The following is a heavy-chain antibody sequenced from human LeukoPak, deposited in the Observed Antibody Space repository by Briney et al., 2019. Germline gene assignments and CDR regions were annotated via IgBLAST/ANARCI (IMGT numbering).Heavy chain of an antibody. V-gene: IGHV6-1*01. D-gene: IGHD5-18*01. J-gene: IGHJ4*02. Sequence: SQTLSLTCAISVDSVSSNSVAWNWVRLSPSRGLEWLGRIYYKSKWYNDYAVSVESRITSNPDTTKNRFYLQLNSVTPEDTAVYYCARERGGNNYGYVFDYWGQGTLVTDCS. CDR2: IYYKSKWYN. CDR1: VDSVSSNSVA. CDR3: ARERGGNNYGYVFDY.